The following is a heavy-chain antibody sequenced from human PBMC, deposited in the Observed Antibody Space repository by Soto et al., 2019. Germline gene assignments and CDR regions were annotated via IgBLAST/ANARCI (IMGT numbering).Heavy chain of an antibody. CDR2: INAGNGNT. Sequence: ASVKVSCKASGYTFTSYAMHWVRQAPGQRLEWMGWINAGNGNTKYSQKFQGRVTITRDTYASTAYMELSSLRSEDTAVYYCARETGTTLYNWFDPWGQGTLVTVSS. CDR1: GYTFTSYA. CDR3: ARETGTTLYNWFDP. V-gene: IGHV1-3*01. J-gene: IGHJ5*02. D-gene: IGHD1-1*01.